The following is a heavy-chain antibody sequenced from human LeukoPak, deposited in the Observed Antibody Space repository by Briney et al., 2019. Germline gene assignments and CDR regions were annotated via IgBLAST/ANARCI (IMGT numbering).Heavy chain of an antibody. Sequence: ASVKVSCKASGYTFTSYGISWVRQAPGQGLEWMGWISAYNGNTNYAQKLQGRVTMTTDTSTSTAYMELRSLRSDDTAVYYCAREEYSSSSVPYYYYYMDVWGKGTTVTVSS. V-gene: IGHV1-18*01. CDR2: ISAYNGNT. D-gene: IGHD6-6*01. CDR1: GYTFTSYG. CDR3: AREEYSSSSVPYYYYYMDV. J-gene: IGHJ6*03.